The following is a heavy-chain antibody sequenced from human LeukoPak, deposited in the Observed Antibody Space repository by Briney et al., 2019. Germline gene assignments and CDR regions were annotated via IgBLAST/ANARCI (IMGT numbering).Heavy chain of an antibody. CDR3: ARDISPYYDYVWGSTQYNWFDP. V-gene: IGHV1-46*01. CDR1: GYTFTGYW. J-gene: IGHJ5*02. Sequence: GASVKLSCKAFGYTFTGYWMHWVRQAPGQGPEWMGVISPSGGSTIYAQKFKGRVTLTRDMSTSTDYLELSSLRSDDTAVYYCARDISPYYDYVWGSTQYNWFDPWGQGTLVTVSS. CDR2: ISPSGGST. D-gene: IGHD3-16*01.